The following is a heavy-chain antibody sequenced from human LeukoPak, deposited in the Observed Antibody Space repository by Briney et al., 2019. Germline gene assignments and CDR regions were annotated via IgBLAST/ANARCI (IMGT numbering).Heavy chain of an antibody. J-gene: IGHJ4*02. Sequence: SETLSLTCIVSGGSISNYYWSWIRQPPGKGLEWIGYIYYSGSTNYNPFLKSRVIISVDTSKNQFSLKLTSVTAADTAVYYCGRSYGSGSYYEYWGQGTLVTVSS. D-gene: IGHD3-10*01. CDR3: GRSYGSGSYYEY. CDR2: IYYSGST. CDR1: GGSISNYY. V-gene: IGHV4-59*01.